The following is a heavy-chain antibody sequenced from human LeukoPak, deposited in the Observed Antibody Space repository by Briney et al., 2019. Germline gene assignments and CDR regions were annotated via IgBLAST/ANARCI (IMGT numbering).Heavy chain of an antibody. Sequence: GGSLRLSCAASGFTFSNYAMSWVRQAPGKGLEWVSAFSPSGGGTYYADSVKGRFTISRDNAKNSLYLQMNSLRAEDTAVHYCARAMYSSSWYYDYWGQGTLVTVSS. CDR2: FSPSGGGT. V-gene: IGHV3-23*01. CDR1: GFTFSNYA. D-gene: IGHD6-13*01. J-gene: IGHJ4*02. CDR3: ARAMYSSSWYYDY.